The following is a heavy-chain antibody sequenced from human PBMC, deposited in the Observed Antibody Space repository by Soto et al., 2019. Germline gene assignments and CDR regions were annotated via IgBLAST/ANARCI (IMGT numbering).Heavy chain of an antibody. CDR1: GCTFNIYA. V-gene: IGHV3-30-3*01. J-gene: IGHJ6*02. CDR2: ISFDGTKK. Sequence: QAQLVESGGGVVQPGRSLRLSCAASGCTFNIYALHWVRQAPGKGLEWVAVISFDGTKKYYSDSVKGRFTISRDNLKNTLYLQMNNLRVEDAALYFCAREDDYGYRYINYGLDVWGQGTTVTVSS. CDR3: AREDDYGYRYINYGLDV. D-gene: IGHD4-17*01.